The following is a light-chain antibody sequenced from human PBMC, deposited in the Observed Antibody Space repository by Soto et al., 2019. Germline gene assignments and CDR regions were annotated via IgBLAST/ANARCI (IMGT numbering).Light chain of an antibody. CDR1: SSDVGGYNY. J-gene: IGLJ1*01. CDR2: EVT. Sequence: LTQPPSASGSPGQSVTISCTGTSSDVGGYNYVSWYQQHPGRAPKLLIYEVTKRPSGVPDRFSGSKSGNTASLTVSGLQDEDEADYYCSSYAGSSTYVFGHGTKVTVL. CDR3: SSYAGSSTYV. V-gene: IGLV2-8*01.